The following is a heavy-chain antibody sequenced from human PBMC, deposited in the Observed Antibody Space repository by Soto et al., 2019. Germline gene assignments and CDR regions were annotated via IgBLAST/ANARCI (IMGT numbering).Heavy chain of an antibody. V-gene: IGHV4-34*01. CDR2: FNDRGAI. J-gene: IGHJ2*01. CDR1: GGSFSGDY. Sequence: QVQLQQWGAGPLRPLETLSLTCGVSGGSFSGDYWAWIRQSPGKGREWIGEFNDRGAINYNPSLKRRVSISVDTSKNHYSLTLRSVTAADTAVYYCARESHDILTGPPWVWYFDLWGRGTLVTVSS. CDR3: ARESHDILTGPPWVWYFDL. D-gene: IGHD3-9*01.